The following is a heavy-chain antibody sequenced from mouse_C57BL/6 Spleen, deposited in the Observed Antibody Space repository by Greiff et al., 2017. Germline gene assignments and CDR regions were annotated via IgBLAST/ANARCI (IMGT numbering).Heavy chain of an antibody. V-gene: IGHV1-81*01. CDR2: IYPRSGNT. CDR3: AREYYGSSPAWFAY. CDR1: GYTFTSYG. D-gene: IGHD1-1*01. Sequence: QVHVKQSGAELARPGASVKLSCKASGYTFTSYGISWVKQRTGQGLEWIGEIYPRSGNTYYNEKFKGKATLTADKSSSTAYMELRSLTSEDSAVYFCAREYYGSSPAWFAYWGQGTLVTVSA. J-gene: IGHJ3*01.